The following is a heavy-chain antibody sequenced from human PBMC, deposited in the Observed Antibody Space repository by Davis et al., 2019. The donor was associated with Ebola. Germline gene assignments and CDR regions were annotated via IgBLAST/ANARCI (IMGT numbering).Heavy chain of an antibody. Sequence: GESLKISCTGYGFTFGDYAMNWVRQAPGKGLEWVSSISSSGNYIYQTDSLKGRFIISRDNAKNSLYLQMNGLRAEDTAVYYCARSEPPDNWGQGTLVTVSS. CDR2: ISSSGNYI. J-gene: IGHJ4*02. D-gene: IGHD1-14*01. CDR1: GFTFGDYA. V-gene: IGHV3-21*01. CDR3: ARSEPPDN.